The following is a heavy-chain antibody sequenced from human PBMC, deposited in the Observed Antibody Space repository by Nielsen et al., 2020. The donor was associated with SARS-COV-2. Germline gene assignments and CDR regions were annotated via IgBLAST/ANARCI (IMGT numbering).Heavy chain of an antibody. CDR2: VYHGGDT. J-gene: IGHJ4*02. Sequence: SETLSLTCNVSGGSIRSNFHYWAWIRQPPGRGLEWIGHVYHGGDTDYNPSLKSRVSISVDTSKNQFTLRLKSVTAADTAVYYCARGGYNIYDFDYWGRGTLVTVSS. D-gene: IGHD5-24*01. CDR1: GGSIRSNFHY. CDR3: ARGGYNIYDFDY. V-gene: IGHV4-39*06.